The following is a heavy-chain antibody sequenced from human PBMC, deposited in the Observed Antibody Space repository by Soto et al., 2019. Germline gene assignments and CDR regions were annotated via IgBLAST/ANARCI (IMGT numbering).Heavy chain of an antibody. D-gene: IGHD6-13*01. CDR1: GYSFTSYW. V-gene: IGHV5-51*01. J-gene: IGHJ6*02. CDR3: ARTSAAGKYYYGMDV. CDR2: IYPGDSDT. Sequence: PGESLKISCKGSGYSFTSYWIGWVRQMPGKGLEWMGIIYPGDSDTRYIPSFQGQVTISADKSISTAYLQWSSLKASDTAMYYCARTSAAGKYYYGMDVWGQGTTVTVSS.